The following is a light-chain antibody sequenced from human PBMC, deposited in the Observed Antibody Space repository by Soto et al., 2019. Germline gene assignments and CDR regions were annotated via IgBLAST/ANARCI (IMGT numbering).Light chain of an antibody. V-gene: IGKV3-11*01. CDR1: QSVSNY. J-gene: IGKJ5*01. CDR2: DAS. Sequence: EIVLTQSPATLSLSPGERATLSCRASQSVSNYLAWYQQKPGQAPRLLIYDASNRATGIPGRFSGSGSGTDFTLTISILEPEDSAVYYCQQRSNGTPITFGQGTRLEIK. CDR3: QQRSNGTPIT.